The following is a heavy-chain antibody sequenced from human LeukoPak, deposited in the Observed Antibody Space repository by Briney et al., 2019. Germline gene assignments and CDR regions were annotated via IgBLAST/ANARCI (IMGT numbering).Heavy chain of an antibody. J-gene: IGHJ4*02. CDR3: ARNRSDCSGGSCSFTGFDY. D-gene: IGHD2-15*01. CDR2: IYYSGST. V-gene: IGHV4-39*01. CDR1: GGSIIRTDSY. Sequence: SETLSLTCAVSGGSIIRTDSYWGRIRQPPGKGLEWIGSIYYSGSTHYNPSLKSRLTISVDTSKNEFSLGLRFVTIADTAVYYCARNRSDCSGGSCSFTGFDYWGQGTLVSVSS.